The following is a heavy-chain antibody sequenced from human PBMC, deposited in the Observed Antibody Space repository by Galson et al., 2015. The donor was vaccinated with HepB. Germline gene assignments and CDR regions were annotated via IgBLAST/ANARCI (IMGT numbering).Heavy chain of an antibody. J-gene: IGHJ5*02. CDR3: ARRDIAAAGLQNWFDP. CDR1: GGSISSYY. D-gene: IGHD6-13*01. CDR2: IYYSGST. V-gene: IGHV4-59*08. Sequence: ETLSLTCTVSGGSISSYYWSWIRQPPGKGLEWIGYIYYSGSTNYKPSLKSRVTISVDTSKNQFSLKLSSVTAADTAVYYCARRDIAAAGLQNWFDPWGQGTLVTVSS.